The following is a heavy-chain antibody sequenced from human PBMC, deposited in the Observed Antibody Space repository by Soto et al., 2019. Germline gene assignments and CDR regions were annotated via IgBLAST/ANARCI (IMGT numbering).Heavy chain of an antibody. CDR3: ARHPPRGRGGWAFDY. Sequence: QVQLQESGPGLVKPSETLSLTCTVSGGSISTYYWSWIRQPPGKGLEWIGYIFYSGNTNYNPSLKSRVTISLDKSRDQFSLRLLAVTAADTAVYYCARHPPRGRGGWAFDYWGQGILVTVSS. D-gene: IGHD6-19*01. CDR1: GGSISTYY. J-gene: IGHJ4*02. CDR2: IFYSGNT. V-gene: IGHV4-59*08.